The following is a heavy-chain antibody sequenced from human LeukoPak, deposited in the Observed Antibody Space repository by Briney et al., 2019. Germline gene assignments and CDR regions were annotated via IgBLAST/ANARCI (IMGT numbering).Heavy chain of an antibody. CDR1: GFIFSSYE. D-gene: IGHD3-10*02. CDR3: AELGISLIGGV. V-gene: IGHV3-48*03. CDR2: ISTSGTLT. J-gene: IGHJ6*04. Sequence: GRSLRLSSAPSGFIFSSYEMNWVRQAPGKGLEWISYISTSGTLTNYADSVEGRFTIYTDNPMNSPYRQITSLRAEDPAVYYRAELGISLIGGVWGKGTTVTIST.